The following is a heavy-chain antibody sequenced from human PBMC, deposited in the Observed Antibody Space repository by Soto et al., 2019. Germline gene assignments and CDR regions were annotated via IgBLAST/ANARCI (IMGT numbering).Heavy chain of an antibody. CDR2: INHSGST. Sequence: SETLSLTCAVYGGSFSCYCWSWIRQPPGKGLEWIGEINHSGSTNYNPSLKSRVTISVDTSKNQFSLKLSSVTAADTAVYYCASEDTAMDRWDYYGMDVWGQGTTVTVSS. D-gene: IGHD5-18*01. J-gene: IGHJ6*02. CDR3: ASEDTAMDRWDYYGMDV. V-gene: IGHV4-34*01. CDR1: GGSFSCYC.